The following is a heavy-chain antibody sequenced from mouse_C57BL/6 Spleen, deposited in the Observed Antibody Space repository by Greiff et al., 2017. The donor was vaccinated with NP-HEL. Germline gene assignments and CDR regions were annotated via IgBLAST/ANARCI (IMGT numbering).Heavy chain of an antibody. CDR1: GYTFTDYY. V-gene: IGHV1-75*01. J-gene: IGHJ4*01. D-gene: IGHD1-1*01. CDR3: ARFYGSSYVYAMDY. Sequence: QVQLKESGPELVKPGASVKISCKASGYTFTDYYINWVKQRPGQGLEWIGWIFPGSGSTYYNEKFKGKATLTVDKSSSTAYMLLSSLTSEDSAVYFCARFYGSSYVYAMDYWGQGTSVTVSS. CDR2: IFPGSGST.